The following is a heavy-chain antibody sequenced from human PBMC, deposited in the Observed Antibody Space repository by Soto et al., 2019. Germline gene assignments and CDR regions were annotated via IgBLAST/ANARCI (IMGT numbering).Heavy chain of an antibody. Sequence: SETLSLTCTVSGGSINSYYWSWIRPPPGKGLEWIGYIYYSGSTNYSPSFQGQVTISVDKSISTAYLQWSSLKASDTAMYYCASQPYYYDSSSGYYTWGQGTLVTVSS. CDR3: ASQPYYYDSSSGYYT. V-gene: IGHV4-59*12. CDR2: IYYSGST. J-gene: IGHJ5*02. D-gene: IGHD3-22*01. CDR1: GGSINSYY.